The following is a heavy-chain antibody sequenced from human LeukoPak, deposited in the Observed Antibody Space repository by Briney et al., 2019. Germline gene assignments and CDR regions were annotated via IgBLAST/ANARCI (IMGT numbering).Heavy chain of an antibody. Sequence: SETLSLTCTVSGGSISNYYWSWIRQPAGKGLEWIGLIYTSGSTNYNPSLKSRVTMSVDTSKNQFSLKLSSVTAADTAVYYCARGRLYSGSYYDYWGQGTLVTVSS. CDR2: IYTSGST. V-gene: IGHV4-4*07. D-gene: IGHD1-26*01. CDR3: ARGRLYSGSYYDY. CDR1: GGSISNYY. J-gene: IGHJ4*02.